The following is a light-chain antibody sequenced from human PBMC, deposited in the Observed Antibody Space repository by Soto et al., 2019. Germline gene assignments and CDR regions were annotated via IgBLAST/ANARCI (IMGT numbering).Light chain of an antibody. CDR3: CSYAGSYRNWV. J-gene: IGLJ3*02. CDR1: SSNVGGYNY. CDR2: DVS. Sequence: QSALTQPRSVSGSPGQSVTISCTGTSSNVGGYNYVSWYQQHPGKAPKVMIYDVSKRPSGVPDRFSGSKSGNTASLTISGLQAEDEADYYCCSYAGSYRNWVFGGGTKVTVL. V-gene: IGLV2-11*01.